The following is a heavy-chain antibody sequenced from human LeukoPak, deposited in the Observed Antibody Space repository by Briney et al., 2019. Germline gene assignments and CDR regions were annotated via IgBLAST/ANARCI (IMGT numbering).Heavy chain of an antibody. CDR3: AKWELYSGFYYIDY. Sequence: GGSLRLSCAASGFTFSSYWMTLVRQGPGKGLEWAANSKPDGSLIYYVDSVKGRFTISRDNAKNSLYLQMNSLRAEDTAVYYCAKWELYSGFYYIDYWGQGTLATVSS. CDR1: GFTFSSYW. D-gene: IGHD1-26*01. CDR2: SKPDGSLI. J-gene: IGHJ4*02. V-gene: IGHV3-7*01.